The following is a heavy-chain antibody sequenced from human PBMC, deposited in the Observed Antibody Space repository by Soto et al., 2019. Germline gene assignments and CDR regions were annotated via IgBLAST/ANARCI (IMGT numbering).Heavy chain of an antibody. V-gene: IGHV3-30*18. CDR3: AKEGCSSTSCVAFLDV. CDR1: GFTFSSSG. CDR2: ISYDASKK. J-gene: IGHJ6*02. D-gene: IGHD2-2*01. Sequence: HPVGSLRLSCAASGFTFSSSGMHWVRQAPGKGLEWVAVISYDASKKYYADSVKGRFTISRDNSKETVDLQMNSLRAEDTAVYYCAKEGCSSTSCVAFLDVWGRGTTVTVSS.